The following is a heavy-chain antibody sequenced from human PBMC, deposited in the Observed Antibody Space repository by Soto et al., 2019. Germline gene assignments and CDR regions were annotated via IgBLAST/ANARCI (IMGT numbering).Heavy chain of an antibody. J-gene: IGHJ6*02. CDR3: ARDYRRYYGMDA. Sequence: XETLSLTCTVSGCSISSYYWSWIRQPPGKGLDWIGYIYYSGSTNYNPSLKSRVTISVDTSKNQFSLKLSSVTAADTAVYYCARDYRRYYGMDASGQGATVTVTS. V-gene: IGHV4-59*01. CDR2: IYYSGST. D-gene: IGHD3-16*02. CDR1: GCSISSYY.